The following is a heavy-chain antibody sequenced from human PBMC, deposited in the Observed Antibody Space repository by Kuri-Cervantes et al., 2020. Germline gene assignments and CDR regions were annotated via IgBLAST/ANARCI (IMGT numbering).Heavy chain of an antibody. Sequence: GESLKISCAASGFTFSFYWMSWVRQAPGKGLEWVSAISGSGGSTYYADSVKGRFTISRDNSKNTLYLQMNSLRAEDTAVYYCARDGEYSSSWGDYYFDYWGQGTLVTVSS. CDR1: GFTFSFYW. J-gene: IGHJ4*02. V-gene: IGHV3-23*01. CDR3: ARDGEYSSSWGDYYFDY. CDR2: ISGSGGST. D-gene: IGHD6-13*01.